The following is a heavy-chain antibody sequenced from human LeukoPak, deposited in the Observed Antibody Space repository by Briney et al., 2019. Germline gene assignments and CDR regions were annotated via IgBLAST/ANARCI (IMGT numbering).Heavy chain of an antibody. CDR1: GDSINNYF. V-gene: IGHV4-59*01. CDR3: ASLGGYYDSSNSSQLETFEI. J-gene: IGHJ3*02. Sequence: SETLSLTCTVSGDSINNYFWSWIRQPPGKGLEWIGYIHNTGSSNYNPSLKSRVSFSVDTSENQLSLRLNSMTAADTAVYYCASLGGYYDSSNSSQLETFEIWGQGTMVTVSS. CDR2: IHNTGSS. D-gene: IGHD3-10*01.